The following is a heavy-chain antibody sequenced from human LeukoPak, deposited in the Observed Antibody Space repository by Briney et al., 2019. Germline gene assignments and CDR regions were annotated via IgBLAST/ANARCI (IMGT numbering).Heavy chain of an antibody. Sequence: SETLSLTCTVSGGSISAYYWTWIRQPPGKGLEWIGNIYTSGSTNYNPSLKSRLTISIDTSRNQFSLKLSSVTAADTAVYYCAREGGGPSGPLDYWGQGTLVTVSS. CDR1: GGSISAYY. CDR3: AREGGGPSGPLDY. D-gene: IGHD3-3*01. V-gene: IGHV4-4*09. J-gene: IGHJ4*02. CDR2: IYTSGST.